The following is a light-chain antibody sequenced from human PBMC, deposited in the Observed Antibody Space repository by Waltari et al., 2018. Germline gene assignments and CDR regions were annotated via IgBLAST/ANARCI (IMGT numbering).Light chain of an antibody. J-gene: IGKJ1*01. CDR2: GAS. CDR3: QRNDRLPVT. Sequence: EIVLTQSPGTLSLSPGERATLSRRASQSIGRALIWYQQKPGQAPRLLIYGASTRATGIPDRFSGSGSGTDFSLTISRLEPEDFAVYYCQRNDRLPVTFGQGTKVEIK. V-gene: IGKV3-20*01. CDR1: QSIGRA.